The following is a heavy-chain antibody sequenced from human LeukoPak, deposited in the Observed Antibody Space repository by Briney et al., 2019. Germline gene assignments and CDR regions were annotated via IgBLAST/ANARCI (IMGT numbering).Heavy chain of an antibody. D-gene: IGHD6-13*01. Sequence: ASVKVSCKASGYTFTSHYMHWVRQAPGQGLEWMGLINPSGSSTLYAQKFQGRVTMTRDMSTTTDYMELSSLRSEDTAVYYCAKAGQGIAAAVLKYYFDYWGQGTLVTVSS. CDR2: INPSGSST. V-gene: IGHV1-46*01. CDR1: GYTFTSHY. CDR3: AKAGQGIAAAVLKYYFDY. J-gene: IGHJ4*02.